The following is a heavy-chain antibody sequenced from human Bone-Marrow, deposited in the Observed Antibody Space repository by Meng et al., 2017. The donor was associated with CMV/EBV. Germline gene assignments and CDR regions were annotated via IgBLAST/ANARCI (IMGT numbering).Heavy chain of an antibody. J-gene: IGHJ4*02. CDR1: YACTNYG. Sequence: YACTNYGITWVRQAPGQGPEWMGWISGYNGDTKYAQKVQGRVSMTTDTSTTTVYMELRSLGSDDTAVYFCARAPRFWSGYFYYFDYWGQGTLVTVSS. V-gene: IGHV1-18*01. D-gene: IGHD3-3*01. CDR3: ARAPRFWSGYFYYFDY. CDR2: ISGYNGDT.